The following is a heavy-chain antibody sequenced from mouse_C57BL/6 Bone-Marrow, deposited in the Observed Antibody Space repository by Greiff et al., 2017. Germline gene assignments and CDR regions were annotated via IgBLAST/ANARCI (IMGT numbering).Heavy chain of an antibody. J-gene: IGHJ2*01. CDR1: GYTFTSYW. Sequence: VQLQQPGAELVKPGASVTMSCKASGYTFTSYWLTLVKQRPGQGLVWIGDFYPGSGSPNYNAKFKSQATLTVDTSSSPAYVQLSGLTSEDTAVYNCARGKLELDFDYWGKGTTLTVAS. D-gene: IGHD4-1*01. V-gene: IGHV1-55*01. CDR2: FYPGSGSP. CDR3: ARGKLELDFDY.